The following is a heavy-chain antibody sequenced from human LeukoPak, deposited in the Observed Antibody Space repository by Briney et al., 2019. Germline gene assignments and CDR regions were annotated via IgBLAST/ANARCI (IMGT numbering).Heavy chain of an antibody. CDR1: GGSISIYY. D-gene: IGHD3-10*01. CDR2: IFTSRIT. CDR3: ARETSGTYYNPLGYMDV. V-gene: IGHV4-4*07. J-gene: IGHJ6*03. Sequence: SETLSLTCTVSGGSISIYYWNWIRQPAGKGLEWIGRIFTSRITNYNPSLKSRVTMSVDTSKNQFSLNLGSVIAADTAIYYCARETSGTYYNPLGYMDVWGKGTTVTVSS.